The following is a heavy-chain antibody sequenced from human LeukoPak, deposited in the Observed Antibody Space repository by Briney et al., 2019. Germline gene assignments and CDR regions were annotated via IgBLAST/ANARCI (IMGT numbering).Heavy chain of an antibody. Sequence: SETLSLTCTVSGGSISSSGYYWSWIRQHPGKGLEWNRYIYYSGNTYYNPSLKSRVTISVDTSKNQYSLKLSSETAADTAVYYCARDRGVLFYYDSSGYEAFDIWGQGTMVTVSS. J-gene: IGHJ3*02. V-gene: IGHV4-31*03. CDR2: IYYSGNT. D-gene: IGHD3-22*01. CDR1: GGSISSSGYY. CDR3: ARDRGVLFYYDSSGYEAFDI.